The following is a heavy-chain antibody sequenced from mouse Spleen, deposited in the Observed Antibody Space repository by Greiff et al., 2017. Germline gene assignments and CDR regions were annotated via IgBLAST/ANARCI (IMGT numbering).Heavy chain of an antibody. Sequence: VQLKQSGPELVKPGASVKISCKASGYSFTGYYMNWVKQSPEKSLEWIGEINPSTGGTTYNQKFKAKATLTVDKSSSTAYMQLSSLTSEDSAVYFCARLGGGYFDVWGAGTTVTVSS. CDR1: GYSFTGYY. CDR2: INPSTGGT. D-gene: IGHD4-1*01. V-gene: IGHV1-42*01. CDR3: ARLGGGYFDV. J-gene: IGHJ1*01.